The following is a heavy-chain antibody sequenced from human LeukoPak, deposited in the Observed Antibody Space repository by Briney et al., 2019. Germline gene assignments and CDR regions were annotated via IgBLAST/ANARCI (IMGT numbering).Heavy chain of an antibody. V-gene: IGHV4-61*01. J-gene: IGHJ4*02. CDR2: IYYSGST. D-gene: IGHD3-22*01. CDR1: GGSVSSGSYY. CDR3: ARESFYYDSSGYYWDDY. Sequence: LETLSLTCTVSGGSVSSGSYYWSWIRQPPGKGLEWIGYIYYSGSTNYNPSLKSRVTISVDTSKNQFSLKLSSVTAADTAVYYCARESFYYDSSGYYWDDYWGQGTLVTVSS.